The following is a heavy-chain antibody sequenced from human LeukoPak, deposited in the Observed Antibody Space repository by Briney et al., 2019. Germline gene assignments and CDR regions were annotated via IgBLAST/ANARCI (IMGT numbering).Heavy chain of an antibody. J-gene: IGHJ6*04. D-gene: IGHD3-10*02. V-gene: IGHV3-74*01. CDR1: GFTFSNHW. Sequence: GGSLRLSCAAYGFTFSNHWMHWVRQAPGKGLIWVSRINSDGSGATYADSVKGRFTISRDNAKNSLYLQMNSLRAEDTAVYYCAELGITMIGGVWGKGTTVTISS. CDR3: AELGITMIGGV. CDR2: INSDGSGA.